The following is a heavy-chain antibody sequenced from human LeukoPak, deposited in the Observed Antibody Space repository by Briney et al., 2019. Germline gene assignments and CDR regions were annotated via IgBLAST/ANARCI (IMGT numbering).Heavy chain of an antibody. J-gene: IGHJ4*02. CDR1: GNYL. V-gene: IGHV3-74*01. Sequence: GGSLRLSCAASGNYLMHWVRKAPGQGLVWVSHINSDGSWTSYADSVKGRFTISKDNAKNTVYLQMNSLRAEDTAVYYCVSFYETYWGRGTLVTVSS. D-gene: IGHD2/OR15-2a*01. CDR2: INSDGSWT. CDR3: VSFYETY.